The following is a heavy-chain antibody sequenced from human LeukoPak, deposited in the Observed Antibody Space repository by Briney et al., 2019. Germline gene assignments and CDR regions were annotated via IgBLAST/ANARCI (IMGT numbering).Heavy chain of an antibody. CDR3: ARADYDSSGSTRKQIDY. Sequence: ASVKVSCKASGYTFTSYDINWVRQATGQGLEWMGWMNPSSGNTGYAQKFQGRVTMTRNTSISTAYMELSSLRSEDTAVYYCARADYDSSGSTRKQIDYWGQGTLVTVSS. CDR1: GYTFTSYD. CDR2: MNPSSGNT. D-gene: IGHD3-22*01. J-gene: IGHJ4*02. V-gene: IGHV1-8*01.